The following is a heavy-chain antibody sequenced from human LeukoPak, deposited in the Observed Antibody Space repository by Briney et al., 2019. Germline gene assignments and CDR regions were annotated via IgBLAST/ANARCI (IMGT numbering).Heavy chain of an antibody. CDR2: MNPNSGNT. CDR3: ARGPYGYDFWSGYYKNNWFDP. D-gene: IGHD3-3*01. V-gene: IGHV1-8*01. CDR1: GYTFTSYD. J-gene: IGHJ5*02. Sequence: ASVKVSCKASGYTFTSYDINWVRQATGQGLEWMGWMNPNSGNTGYAQKFQGRVTMTRNTSISTAYMELSSLRSEDTAVYYCARGPYGYDFWSGYYKNNWFDPWGQGTLVTVSS.